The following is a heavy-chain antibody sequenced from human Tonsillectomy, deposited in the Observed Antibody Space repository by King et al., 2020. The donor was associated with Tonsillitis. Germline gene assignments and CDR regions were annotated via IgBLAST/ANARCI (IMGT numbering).Heavy chain of an antibody. J-gene: IGHJ3*02. D-gene: IGHD1-26*01. V-gene: IGHV3-7*01. Sequence: VQLVESGGDLVQPGGSLRLSCAASGFTFSFYWMSWVRQAPGKGLEWVANIKEDGSEEDFVDSVGGRVTISRDNAKNSLDLQMNSLRAEDTAVYYCARDIEQGGSYYAFDIWGQGTMVTVSS. CDR1: GFTFSFYW. CDR3: ARDIEQGGSYYAFDI. CDR2: IKEDGSEE.